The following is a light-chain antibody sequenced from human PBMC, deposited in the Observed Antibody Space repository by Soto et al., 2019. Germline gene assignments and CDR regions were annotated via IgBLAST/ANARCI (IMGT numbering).Light chain of an antibody. Sequence: EFVLTQSPGTLSLSPGERATLSCRASQTVRKNYLAWYQQKPGQAPRLLIYDASSRATGIPDRFSGGGSGTDFTLTISRLDTADFAVYYCQQFSSYPLTFGGGTKVEIK. CDR3: QQFSSYPLT. CDR1: QTVRKNY. CDR2: DAS. J-gene: IGKJ4*01. V-gene: IGKV3-20*01.